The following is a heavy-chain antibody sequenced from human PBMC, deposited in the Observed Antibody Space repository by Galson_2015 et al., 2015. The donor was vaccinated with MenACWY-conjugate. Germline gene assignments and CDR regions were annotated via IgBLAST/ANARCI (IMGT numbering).Heavy chain of an antibody. CDR3: ARHPPGGRGLDV. CDR1: GYSFTNYW. Sequence: QSGAEVKKSGESLKISCQGSGYSFTNYWIGWVRQMPGKGLEWMGLFNPANSETRYSPSFQGQVTISADESISTAYLQWTSLKASDTAMYYCARHPPGGRGLDVWGRGTTVTVSS. D-gene: IGHD1-26*01. CDR2: FNPANSET. V-gene: IGHV5-51*01. J-gene: IGHJ6*02.